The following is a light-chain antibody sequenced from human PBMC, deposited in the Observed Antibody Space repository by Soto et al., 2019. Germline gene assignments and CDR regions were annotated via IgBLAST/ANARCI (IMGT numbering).Light chain of an antibody. CDR2: VAF. Sequence: DIQTTQSQSSLSASVVDTVIMTCPASQSIALSVNWYQQKPGKAPKLLIYVAFTLESGVPSRFSGSGSGTEFTLTIRSLQPEDFATYYCQQSFRSPITFGQGKRLEIK. J-gene: IGKJ5*01. CDR1: QSIALS. V-gene: IGKV1-39*01. CDR3: QQSFRSPIT.